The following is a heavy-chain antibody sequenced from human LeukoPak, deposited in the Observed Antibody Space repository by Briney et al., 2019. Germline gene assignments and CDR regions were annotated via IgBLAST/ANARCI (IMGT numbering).Heavy chain of an antibody. V-gene: IGHV5-51*01. CDR1: GYRFTNYW. D-gene: IGHD6-19*01. J-gene: IGHJ6*02. Sequence: GESLKISCQGSGYRFTNYWIGWVRQMPGKGLEWMGNIYPGDSDTRYSPPFQGQVTISADKSISTAYLQWTSLKASDTALYYCARRLAVAGRGYYGLDVWGQGTTVTVSS. CDR3: ARRLAVAGRGYYGLDV. CDR2: IYPGDSDT.